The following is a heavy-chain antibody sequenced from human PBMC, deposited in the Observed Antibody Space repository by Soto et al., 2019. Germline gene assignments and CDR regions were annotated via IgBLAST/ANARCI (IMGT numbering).Heavy chain of an antibody. V-gene: IGHV4-59*01. CDR3: VRVGGYYGDYPNFDY. J-gene: IGHJ4*02. Sequence: SETLSLTCAVSGSSISPYYWSWIRQPPGKGLEWIAYIYYSGSTNYNPSLRGRVTISVDTAKNQFSLRLSSVTAADTAVYFCVRVGGYYGDYPNFDYWGQGTLVTVSS. D-gene: IGHD4-17*01. CDR1: GSSISPYY. CDR2: IYYSGST.